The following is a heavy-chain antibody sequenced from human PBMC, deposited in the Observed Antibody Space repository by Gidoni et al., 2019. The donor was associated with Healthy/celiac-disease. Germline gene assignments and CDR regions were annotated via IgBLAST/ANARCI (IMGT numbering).Heavy chain of an antibody. Sequence: EVQLVESGGGLVQPGGSLRLSCAASGFTFSSSWMSWVRQAPGKGLVWVANIKQDGSEKYYVDSVKGRFTISRDNAKNSLYLQMNSLRAEDTAVYYCARGKWPYYYGSGSHHYYYGMDVWGQGTTVTVSS. CDR2: IKQDGSEK. V-gene: IGHV3-7*01. CDR1: GFTFSSSW. CDR3: ARGKWPYYYGSGSHHYYYGMDV. D-gene: IGHD3-10*01. J-gene: IGHJ6*02.